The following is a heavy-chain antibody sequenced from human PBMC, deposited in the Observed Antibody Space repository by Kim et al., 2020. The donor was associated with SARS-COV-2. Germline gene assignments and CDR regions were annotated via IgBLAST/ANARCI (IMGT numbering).Heavy chain of an antibody. V-gene: IGHV1-46*01. CDR1: GYTFTSYY. D-gene: IGHD2-2*01. CDR2: INPSGGST. CDR3: ARSHCSSTSCYLYGMDV. J-gene: IGHJ6*02. Sequence: ASVKVSCKASGYTFTSYYMHWVRQAPGQGLEWMGIINPSGGSTSYAQKFQGRVTMTRDTSTSTVYMELSSLRSEDTAVYYCARSHCSSTSCYLYGMDVWGQGTTVTVSS.